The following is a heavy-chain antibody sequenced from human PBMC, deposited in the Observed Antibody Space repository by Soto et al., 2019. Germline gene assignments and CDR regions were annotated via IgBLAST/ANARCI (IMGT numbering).Heavy chain of an antibody. V-gene: IGHV3-73*01. D-gene: IGHD3-10*01. Sequence: EVQLVESGGGLVQPGGSLKLSCAASGFIFSGSAVHWVRQASGKGLEWVGRILSKAGNYATAYPASMKGRFTISRDDSENTAFLQMNSLKTEDTAVYYCIRGGSPYYYDYWGQGTRVAVS. CDR2: ILSKAGNYAT. J-gene: IGHJ4*02. CDR3: IRGGSPYYYDY. CDR1: GFIFSGSA.